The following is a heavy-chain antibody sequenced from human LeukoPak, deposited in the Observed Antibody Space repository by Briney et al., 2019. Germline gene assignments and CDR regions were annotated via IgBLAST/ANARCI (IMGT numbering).Heavy chain of an antibody. J-gene: IGHJ5*02. CDR1: GYTVTGYY. CDR3: ARDRGLSCRGGTCSMES. Sequence: ASVKVSCKASGYTVTGYYMHWVRQAPGQGPEWMGWINPTSGGTNYAQKFQGRVTMTRDTSISTAYMELRRLRSDDTAVYYCARDRGLSCRGGTCSMESWGQGTLVTVSS. D-gene: IGHD2-15*01. CDR2: INPTSGGT. V-gene: IGHV1-2*02.